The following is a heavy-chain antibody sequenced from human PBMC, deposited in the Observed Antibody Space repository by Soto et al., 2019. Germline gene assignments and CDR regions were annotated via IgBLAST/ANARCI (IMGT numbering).Heavy chain of an antibody. J-gene: IGHJ4*02. CDR1: GFIFSNYG. CDR3: AKDLGYSYGGFFDY. D-gene: IGHD5-18*01. CDR2: VSSAESTK. Sequence: QVQLVESGGGVVQPERSLRLSCAASGFIFSNYGMHWVRQAPGKGLEWVAVVSSAESTKYYADSVKGRFTISRDNSKNTVFLQMNSLRAEDTAVYYCAKDLGYSYGGFFDYWGQGTLVTVSS. V-gene: IGHV3-30*18.